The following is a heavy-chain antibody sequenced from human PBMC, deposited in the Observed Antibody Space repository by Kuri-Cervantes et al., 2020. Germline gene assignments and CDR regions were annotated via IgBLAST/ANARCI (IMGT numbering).Heavy chain of an antibody. V-gene: IGHV4-31*03. J-gene: IGHJ2*01. CDR2: IYYSGST. CDR3: ARGSRKRRIVVVPAAMRYFDL. Sequence: SETLSLTCTVSGGSISSGGYYWSWIRQHPGKGLEWIGYIYYSGSTYYNPSLKSRVTISVDTSKNQFSLKLSSVTAADTAVYYCARGSRKRRIVVVPAAMRYFDLWGRGTLVTVSS. CDR1: GGSISSGGYY. D-gene: IGHD2-2*01.